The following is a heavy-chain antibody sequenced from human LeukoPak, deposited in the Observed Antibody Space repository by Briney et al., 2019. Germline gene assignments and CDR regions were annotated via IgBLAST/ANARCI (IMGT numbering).Heavy chain of an antibody. J-gene: IGHJ4*02. V-gene: IGHV1-3*01. D-gene: IGHD6-13*01. CDR1: GYTFTNYA. Sequence: ASVKLSCKASGYTFTNYAIHWVRQAPGQRLEWMGWINAGNGNTKYSQKFQGRVTITRDTSASTAYMALSSLRSEDTAVYFCASEQHGRFDYWGQGTLATVSS. CDR2: INAGNGNT. CDR3: ASEQHGRFDY.